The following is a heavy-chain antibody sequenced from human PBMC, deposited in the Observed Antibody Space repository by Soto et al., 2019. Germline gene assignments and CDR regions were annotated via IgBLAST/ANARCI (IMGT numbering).Heavy chain of an antibody. CDR2: INPNNGGT. CDR3: VRGEAGYYYYGMDV. J-gene: IGHJ6*02. CDR1: GYTFTDYY. Sequence: GASVKVSCKSSGYTFTDYYIHWVRQAPGQRLEWMGWINPNNGGTKFAQNFQGWVILTSDTSINTAYMEMTRLRSDDTAVYFCVRGEAGYYYYGMDVWGQGTTVTVS. V-gene: IGHV1-2*04.